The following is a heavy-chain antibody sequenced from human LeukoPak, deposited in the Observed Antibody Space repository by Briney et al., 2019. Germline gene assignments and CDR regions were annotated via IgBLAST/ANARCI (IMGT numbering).Heavy chain of an antibody. J-gene: IGHJ4*02. CDR3: ARDYYDSSGYYYGLFDY. V-gene: IGHV3-21*01. D-gene: IGHD3-22*01. CDR1: GFTFSTYA. Sequence: GGSLRLSCAGSGFTFSTYAMSWVRQGPGKGLEWVSSISSSSSYIYYADSVKGRFTISRDNAKNSLYLQMNSLRAEDTAVYYCARDYYDSSGYYYGLFDYWGQGTLVTVSS. CDR2: ISSSSSYI.